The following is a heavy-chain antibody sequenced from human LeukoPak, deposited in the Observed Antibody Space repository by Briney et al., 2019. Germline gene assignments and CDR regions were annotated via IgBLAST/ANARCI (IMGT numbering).Heavy chain of an antibody. V-gene: IGHV3-74*01. Sequence: GGSLRLSCAVSGFTFSSYWMHWVRQAPGKGLVWVSRLSPDGSDTTYADSVKGRFTISRDNAKNTLYLQMNSLRAEDTALYYCAGGDRNGWYFDYWGQGTLVTVSS. CDR2: LSPDGSDT. J-gene: IGHJ4*02. CDR3: AGGDRNGWYFDY. D-gene: IGHD6-19*01. CDR1: GFTFSSYW.